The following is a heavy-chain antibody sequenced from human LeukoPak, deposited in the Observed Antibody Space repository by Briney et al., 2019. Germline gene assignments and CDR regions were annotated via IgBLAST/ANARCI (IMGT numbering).Heavy chain of an antibody. V-gene: IGHV3-9*01. J-gene: IGHJ1*01. CDR2: ISWNSGSI. CDR3: AKDSQASLRLLWFGELSGFRKYFQH. Sequence: GGSLRLSCAASGFTFDDYAMHWVRQAPGKGLEWVSGISWNSGSIGYADSVKGRFTISRDNAKNSLYLQMNSLRAEDTALYYCAKDSQASLRLLWFGELSGFRKYFQHWGQGTLVTVSS. D-gene: IGHD3-10*01. CDR1: GFTFDDYA.